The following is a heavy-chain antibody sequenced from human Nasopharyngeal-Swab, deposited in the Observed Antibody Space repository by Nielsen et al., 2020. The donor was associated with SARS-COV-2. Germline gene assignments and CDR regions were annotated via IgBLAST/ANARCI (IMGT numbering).Heavy chain of an antibody. J-gene: IGHJ4*02. Sequence: SGSTLVKPTQTLTLTCTFSGFSLSPSGMCVSWIRQPPGKALEWLARTDWDDDKYYSTSLKTRLTISKDTSKNQVVLTMTNMDPVDTATYYCARTHIAVAGTAHDYWGQGTLVTVSS. D-gene: IGHD6-19*01. CDR3: ARTHIAVAGTAHDY. CDR2: TDWDDDK. V-gene: IGHV2-70*11. CDR1: GFSLSPSGMC.